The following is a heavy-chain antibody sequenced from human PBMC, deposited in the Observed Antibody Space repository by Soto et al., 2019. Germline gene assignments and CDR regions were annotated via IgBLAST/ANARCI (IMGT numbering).Heavy chain of an antibody. J-gene: IGHJ4*02. CDR2: IKEDGSEK. V-gene: IGHV3-7*01. CDR3: ASGSSYGYFY. CDR1: GFIFSNYW. D-gene: IGHD5-18*01. Sequence: GSLRLSCAASGFIFSNYWMTWVRQAPGKGLEWVANIKEDGSEKDYVDSVKGRFTISRDNAKNSLYLQLNSLRAEDTAVYYCASGSSYGYFYWGQGTLVTVSS.